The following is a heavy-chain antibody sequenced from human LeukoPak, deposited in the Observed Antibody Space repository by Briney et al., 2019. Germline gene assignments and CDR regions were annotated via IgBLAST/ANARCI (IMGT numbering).Heavy chain of an antibody. CDR2: IYSSGNT. CDR3: ARGARRICSSTSCPFDP. V-gene: IGHV3-53*01. Sequence: GGSLRLSCAASGFTVSSNYMSWVRQAPGMGLEWVSVIYSSGNTYYADSVKGRFTISRDNSKNTLYLQMNSLRAEDTAVYYCARGARRICSSTSCPFDPWGQGTLVTVSS. D-gene: IGHD2-2*01. CDR1: GFTVSSNY. J-gene: IGHJ5*02.